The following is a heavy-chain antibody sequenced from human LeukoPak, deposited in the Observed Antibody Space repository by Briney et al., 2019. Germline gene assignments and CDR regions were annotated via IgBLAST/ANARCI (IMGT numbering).Heavy chain of an antibody. D-gene: IGHD3-22*01. J-gene: IGHJ5*02. CDR2: ITGSSSFI. Sequence: GGSLRLSCAASGFTFSTYSMNWVRQAPGKGLEWVSSITGSSSFIYYADLVKGRFTISRDNAKNSLHLQMNSLRAEDTAVYYCARNFDSSGYGYNWFDPWGQGTLVTVSS. CDR3: ARNFDSSGYGYNWFDP. V-gene: IGHV3-21*01. CDR1: GFTFSTYS.